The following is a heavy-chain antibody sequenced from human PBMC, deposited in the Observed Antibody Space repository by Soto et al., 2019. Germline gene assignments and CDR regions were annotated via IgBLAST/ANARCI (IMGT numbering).Heavy chain of an antibody. Sequence: SESRSLTCSVSGASVTRDGNCCTWIRQPPGKGLEFVASIYHGGSTFYNPSLRSRVTISLDRSKNQFSLKLTSVTAADTAVYYCASEVDGYSQFDDWGQGTLVTVSS. CDR2: IYHGGST. CDR3: ASEVDGYSQFDD. CDR1: GASVTRDGNC. V-gene: IGHV4-30-2*01. J-gene: IGHJ4*02. D-gene: IGHD4-4*01.